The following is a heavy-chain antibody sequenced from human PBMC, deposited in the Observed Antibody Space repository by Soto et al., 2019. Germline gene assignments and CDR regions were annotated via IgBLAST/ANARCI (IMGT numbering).Heavy chain of an antibody. CDR2: IRYDGSNI. CDR1: GFTFSGLG. Sequence: QVQLVESGGGVVQPGRSLRLSCAASGFTFSGLGMHWVRQAPGKGLEWVAVIRYDGSNIYYADAVKGRFTISRDNSKDTLYLQMNSLRADDTAVYYCARVGVGHTTFFGYFDYWFQGTLVTVSS. D-gene: IGHD1-26*01. V-gene: IGHV3-33*01. J-gene: IGHJ4*02. CDR3: ARVGVGHTTFFGYFDY.